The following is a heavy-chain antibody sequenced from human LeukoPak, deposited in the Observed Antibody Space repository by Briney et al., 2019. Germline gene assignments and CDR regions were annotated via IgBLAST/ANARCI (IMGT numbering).Heavy chain of an antibody. J-gene: IGHJ6*03. CDR1: GFTFSDYI. Sequence: PGGSLRLSCAASGFTFSDYILDWVPEAPGKGLEWVSAISGSGGSPDYADSVSGRFTISSDNSKNTVYLQMNSLRAEDTATYYCAKSPPTSRYSYGYISYYYMDVWGRGTTVTVSS. CDR3: AKSPPTSRYSYGYISYYYMDV. D-gene: IGHD5-18*01. V-gene: IGHV3-23*01. CDR2: ISGSGGSP.